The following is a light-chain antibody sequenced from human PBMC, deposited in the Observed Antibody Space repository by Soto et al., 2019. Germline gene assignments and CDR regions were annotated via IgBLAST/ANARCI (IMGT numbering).Light chain of an antibody. CDR2: RAS. V-gene: IGKV1-5*03. Sequence: DIQMTQSPSTLSASVGDRVTITCRASQSISTWLAWYHQIPGKAPKLLIDRASSLESGVPSRFSGSGSGTEFTLTIISLQADDFATYYCQQYHSYPWTFGQGTTV. CDR1: QSISTW. CDR3: QQYHSYPWT. J-gene: IGKJ1*01.